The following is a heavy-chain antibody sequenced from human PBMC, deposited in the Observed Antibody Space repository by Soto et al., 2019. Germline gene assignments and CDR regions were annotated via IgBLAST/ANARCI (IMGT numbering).Heavy chain of an antibody. J-gene: IGHJ5*02. Sequence: SEALCLTCAVYGGSLGGYYWSWILQPPGKGLEWIGEINHSGSTNYNPSLKSRVTISVDTSKNQFSLKLSSVTAADTAVYYCARGGKKGYSYGSGSEPWGQGTLVNVSS. CDR2: INHSGST. V-gene: IGHV4-34*01. D-gene: IGHD5-18*01. CDR1: GGSLGGYY. CDR3: ARGGKKGYSYGSGSEP.